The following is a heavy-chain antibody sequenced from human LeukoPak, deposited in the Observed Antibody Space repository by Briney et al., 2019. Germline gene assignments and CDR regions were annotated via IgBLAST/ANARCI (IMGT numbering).Heavy chain of an antibody. V-gene: IGHV4-34*01. D-gene: IGHD3-10*01. CDR2: INHSGST. CDR1: GGSFSGYY. J-gene: IGHJ4*02. Sequence: SETLSLTCAVYGGSFSGYYWSWIRQPPGKGLEWIGEINHSGSTNYNPSLKSRVTLSVDTSKNQFSLKLSSVTAADTAVYYCARGHYYGSGSYYIGYNYWGQGTLVTVSS. CDR3: ARGHYYGSGSYYIGYNY.